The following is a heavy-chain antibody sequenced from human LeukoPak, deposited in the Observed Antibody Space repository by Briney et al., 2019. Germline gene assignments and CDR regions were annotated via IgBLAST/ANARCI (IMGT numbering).Heavy chain of an antibody. V-gene: IGHV1-2*06. CDR3: ARSPPNGWYRAGSQDV. J-gene: IGHJ3*01. Sequence: GASVKVSCKASGYTFTGYYIHWLRQAPGQGLEWMGRIIPNSGGTNYAQKFQGRVTMTRDTSISTAYTELSRLRSDDTAVYYCARSPPNGWYRAGSQDVWGQGTMVVVSS. CDR1: GYTFTGYY. D-gene: IGHD6-19*01. CDR2: IIPNSGGT.